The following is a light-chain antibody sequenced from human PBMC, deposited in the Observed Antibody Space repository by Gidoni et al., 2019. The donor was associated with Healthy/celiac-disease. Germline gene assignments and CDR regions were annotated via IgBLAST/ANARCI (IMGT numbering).Light chain of an antibody. Sequence: SYELTQPPSVSVSPGQTARITCSGDALPKQYAYWYQQKPGQAPVLVIYKDSERPSGIPERFSGSSSGTTVTLTISGVQAADDADYYCQSADSSGTYKVFGGGTKLTVL. CDR3: QSADSSGTYKV. J-gene: IGLJ2*01. CDR2: KDS. CDR1: ALPKQY. V-gene: IGLV3-25*03.